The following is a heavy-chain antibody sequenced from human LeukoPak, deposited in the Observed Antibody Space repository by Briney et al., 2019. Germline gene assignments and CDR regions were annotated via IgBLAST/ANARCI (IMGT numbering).Heavy chain of an antibody. CDR2: ISGSGVTT. Sequence: GESLRLSCIASGFTFSSYAMGWVRQAPGKGLDWVSAISGSGVTTHYAGSVQGRFSISRDNSKNTLYLQMNSLRVEDTALYYCVKKVVVGATSPYSDFQDWGQGTLVTVSS. D-gene: IGHD1-26*01. CDR3: VKKVVVGATSPYSDFQD. CDR1: GFTFSSYA. J-gene: IGHJ1*01. V-gene: IGHV3-23*01.